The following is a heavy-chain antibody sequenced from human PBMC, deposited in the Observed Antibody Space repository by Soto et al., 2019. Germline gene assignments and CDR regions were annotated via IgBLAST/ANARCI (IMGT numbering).Heavy chain of an antibody. CDR1: EIIFSRFV. Sequence: DVQLVESGGGLVQPGKSLRLSCEGSEIIFSRFVMSWVRQVPGTRLEWVASIKDDGTEEYYSDSVKGRFIISRDNARNSLYLQMSRLRAEVTSVYFCVRVPLAIEGGHYYYYSMDVWGKGTTVTGS. J-gene: IGHJ6*03. CDR3: VRVPLAIEGGHYYYYSMDV. D-gene: IGHD3-3*01. V-gene: IGHV3-7*01. CDR2: IKDDGTEE.